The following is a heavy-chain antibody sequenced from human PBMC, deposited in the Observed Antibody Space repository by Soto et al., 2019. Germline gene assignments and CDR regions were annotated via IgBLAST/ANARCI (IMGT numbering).Heavy chain of an antibody. CDR3: VRQGIGFLHGLVDV. V-gene: IGHV4-59*08. CDR2: VYDTWST. D-gene: IGHD3-10*01. Sequence: QVQVQQSGPGLVKPSETLSLTCTVSSGPSKSHNWGWIRQPPGRGLEWIGYVYDTWSTSYNPSLKCRVTVSAATSTNRISLTLRFLTAADTAVYYCVRQGIGFLHGLVDVWGQGTTVIVSS. CDR1: SGPSKSHN. J-gene: IGHJ6*01.